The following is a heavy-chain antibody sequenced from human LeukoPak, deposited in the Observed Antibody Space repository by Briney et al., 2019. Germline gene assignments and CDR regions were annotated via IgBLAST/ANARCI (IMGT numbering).Heavy chain of an antibody. CDR3: AKDSGVPRFDY. Sequence: GGSLRLSCAASGCTFSNYGMHWVRQAPGKGLEWVAGISYDGSDKYYVDSVKGRFTISRDNSRNTLHLQMNSLRAEDTALYYCAKDSGVPRFDYWGQGTLVTVSA. J-gene: IGHJ4*02. CDR1: GCTFSNYG. D-gene: IGHD3-10*01. CDR2: ISYDGSDK. V-gene: IGHV3-30*18.